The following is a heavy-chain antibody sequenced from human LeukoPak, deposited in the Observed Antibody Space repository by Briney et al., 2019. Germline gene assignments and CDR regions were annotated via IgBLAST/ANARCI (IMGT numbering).Heavy chain of an antibody. J-gene: IGHJ5*02. V-gene: IGHV3-23*01. CDR3: AKGPSGGYYYGWFDP. CDR1: GFSFSDYA. D-gene: IGHD3-22*01. Sequence: GGSLRLSCAASGFSFSDYAMSWVRQAPGKGLEWVSGLSGRDGSTYYANSVKGRFTISSDNSKNTLYLQMNSLRAEDTAVYYCAKGPSGGYYYGWFDPWGQGTLVTVSS. CDR2: LSGRDGST.